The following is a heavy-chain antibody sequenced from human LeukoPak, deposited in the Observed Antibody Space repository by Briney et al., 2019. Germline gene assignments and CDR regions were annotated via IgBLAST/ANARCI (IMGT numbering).Heavy chain of an antibody. J-gene: IGHJ4*02. CDR3: ARTYYYGSGSYAHE. V-gene: IGHV4-39*07. D-gene: IGHD3-10*01. CDR1: GGSISSSSYY. CDR2: IYYSGST. Sequence: PSQTLSLTCTVSGGSISSSSYYWGWIRQPPGKGLEWIGSIYYSGSTYYNPSLKSRVTISVDTSKNQFSLELSSVTAADTAVYYCARTYYYGSGSYAHEWGQGTLVTVSS.